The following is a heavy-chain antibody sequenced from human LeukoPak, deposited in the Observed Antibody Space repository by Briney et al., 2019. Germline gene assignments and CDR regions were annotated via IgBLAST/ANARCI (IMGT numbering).Heavy chain of an antibody. J-gene: IGHJ4*02. D-gene: IGHD6-19*01. CDR1: GGSFSGYY. CDR3: ASARVRSGWRHTY. CDR2: INHSGST. V-gene: IGHV4-34*01. Sequence: SETLSLTCAVYGGSFSGYYWSWIRQPPGKGLEWIGEINHSGSTNYNPSLKSRVTISVDTSKNQFSLKLSSVTAADTAVYYCASARVRSGWRHTYWGQGTLVTVSS.